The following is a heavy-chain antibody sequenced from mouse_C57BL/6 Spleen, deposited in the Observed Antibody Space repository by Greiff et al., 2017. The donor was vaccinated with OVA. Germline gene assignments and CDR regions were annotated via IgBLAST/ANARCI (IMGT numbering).Heavy chain of an antibody. CDR3: ARGGNYYGSSYEGFAY. V-gene: IGHV1-85*01. CDR1: GYTFTSYD. Sequence: QVQLKQSGPELVKPGASVKLSCKASGYTFTSYDINWVKQRPGQGLEWIGWIYPRDGSTKYNEKFKGKATLTVDTSSSTAYMELHSLTSEDSAVYFCARGGNYYGSSYEGFAYWGQGTLVTVSA. J-gene: IGHJ3*01. CDR2: IYPRDGST. D-gene: IGHD1-1*01.